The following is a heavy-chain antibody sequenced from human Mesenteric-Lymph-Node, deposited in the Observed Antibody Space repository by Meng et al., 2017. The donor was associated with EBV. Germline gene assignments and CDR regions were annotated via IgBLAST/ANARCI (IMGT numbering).Heavy chain of an antibody. CDR3: ARGYCTTTTCYALVFDP. CDR2: INHSGTT. Sequence: QVQLQQWGAGLVTPSEALSLTCEVSGGSFSGYYWGWIRQPPGTGLEWIGEINHSGTTNYNPSLKSRVTISMDTSQNQFSLKMTSVDDVDTAVYYCARGYCTTTTCYALVFDPWGEGTMVTVSA. CDR1: GGSFSGYY. V-gene: IGHV4-34*02. J-gene: IGHJ5*02. D-gene: IGHD2-2*01.